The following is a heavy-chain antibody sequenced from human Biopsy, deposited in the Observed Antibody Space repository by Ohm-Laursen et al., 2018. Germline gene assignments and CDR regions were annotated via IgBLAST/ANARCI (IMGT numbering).Heavy chain of an antibody. V-gene: IGHV4-59*07. CDR2: ISSRGST. CDR3: ALGGGSYVNFDY. CDR1: GGSISSDY. J-gene: IGHJ4*02. Sequence: SDTLSLTCSVSGGSISSDYWSWIRQPPRKGLEWIGYISSRGSTNYNPSLRGRVTISVDTSKNQFSLKLSSVTAADTAVYYCALGGGSYVNFDYWGQGTLVTVSS. D-gene: IGHD1-26*01.